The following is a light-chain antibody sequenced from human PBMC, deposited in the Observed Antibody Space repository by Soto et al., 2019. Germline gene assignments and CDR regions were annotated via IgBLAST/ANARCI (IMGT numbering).Light chain of an antibody. CDR2: DNN. CDR3: GTWDSSLSAVV. J-gene: IGLJ2*01. Sequence: QSVLTHPPSVSAAPGQKCTISCSGSSSNIVNNYVSWYQQLPGTAPTLLMYDNNKRPSGIPDRFSGSKAGTSATLGITGLQTGDEADYYCGTWDSSLSAVVFGGGTKLTGL. V-gene: IGLV1-51*01. CDR1: SSNIVNNY.